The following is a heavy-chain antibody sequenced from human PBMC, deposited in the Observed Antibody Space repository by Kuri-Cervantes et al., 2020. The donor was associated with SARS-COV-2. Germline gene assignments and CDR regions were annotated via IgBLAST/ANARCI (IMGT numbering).Heavy chain of an antibody. CDR1: GGTFSSYA. J-gene: IGHJ5*02. V-gene: IGHV1-18*01. Sequence: ASVKVSCKASGGTFSSYAISWVRQAPGQGLEWMGWISAYNGNTNYAQKLQGRVTMTTDTSTSTAYMELRSLRSEDTAVYYCARGGGCSSTSCYYNWFDPWGQGTLVTVSS. CDR2: ISAYNGNT. D-gene: IGHD2-2*01. CDR3: ARGGGCSSTSCYYNWFDP.